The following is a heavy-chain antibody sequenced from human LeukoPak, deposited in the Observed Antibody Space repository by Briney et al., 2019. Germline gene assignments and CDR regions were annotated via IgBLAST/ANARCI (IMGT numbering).Heavy chain of an antibody. CDR2: INLEGSST. CDR3: ARDPIGYTYIDY. CDR1: GFTFSSYW. D-gene: IGHD5-18*01. V-gene: IGHV3-74*01. Sequence: GGSLRLSCTISGFTFSSYWMHWVRQAPGKGLVWVSRINLEGSSTNYADSVKGRFTISRDNAKNTLYLQMNSLRAEDTALYYCARDPIGYTYIDYWGQGTLVTVSS. J-gene: IGHJ4*02.